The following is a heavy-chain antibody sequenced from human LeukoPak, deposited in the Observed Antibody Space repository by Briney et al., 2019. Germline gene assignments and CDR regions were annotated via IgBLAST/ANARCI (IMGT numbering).Heavy chain of an antibody. Sequence: GGSLRLSCAASGFLFHSYSMNWVRQAPGKGLLWVSRISGDGTSTIYADSVKGRFTISRDNAKNTLYLQMNSLRAEDTAVYYCARDNLRRIDYWGQGTLVTVSS. CDR3: ARDNLRRIDY. V-gene: IGHV3-74*01. CDR2: ISGDGTST. CDR1: GFLFHSYS. J-gene: IGHJ4*02. D-gene: IGHD4-17*01.